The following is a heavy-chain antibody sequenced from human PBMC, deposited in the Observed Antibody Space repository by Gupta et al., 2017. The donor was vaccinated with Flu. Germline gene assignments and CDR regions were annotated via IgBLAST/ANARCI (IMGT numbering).Heavy chain of an antibody. Sequence: GGGGLTYYADSVKGRFNISRDNSKETVFLQMNSLRGEDTAVYYCANAYSTSSPFDFWAQGTLVTVSS. CDR3: ANAYSTSSPFDF. J-gene: IGHJ4*02. CDR2: GGGGLT. V-gene: IGHV3-23*01. D-gene: IGHD6-6*01.